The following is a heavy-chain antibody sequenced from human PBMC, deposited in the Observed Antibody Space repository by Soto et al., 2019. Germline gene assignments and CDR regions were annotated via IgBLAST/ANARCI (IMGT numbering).Heavy chain of an antibody. CDR3: AREGRISAAGMFDC. D-gene: IGHD6-13*01. CDR2: IYYSGST. Sequence: PSETLSLPCNVSGGSISSGDYYLSWIRQVKGTGLEWIVYIYYSGSTYYNPSLKSRVAMSVDTSKNQFSLKLSSVTAADTAIYYCAREGRISAAGMFDCWGRVALVTVCS. V-gene: IGHV4-31*03. CDR1: GGSISSGDYY. J-gene: IGHJ4*02.